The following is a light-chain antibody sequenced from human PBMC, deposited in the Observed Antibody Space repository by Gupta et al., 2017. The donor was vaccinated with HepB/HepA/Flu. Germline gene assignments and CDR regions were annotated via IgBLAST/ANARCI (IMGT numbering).Light chain of an antibody. CDR2: KVS. CDR1: QSLVSSDGNTY. CDR3: MQGKHWPLT. J-gene: IGKJ4*01. Sequence: EVVMTQSPHSLPVTLGQPASISCRSSQSLVSSDGNTYLIWFQQRPGQSPRRLIYKVSNRDSGVPDRFSGSGSGTDFTLKISRVEAEDVGVYYCMQGKHWPLTFGEGTQVEIK. V-gene: IGKV2-30*01.